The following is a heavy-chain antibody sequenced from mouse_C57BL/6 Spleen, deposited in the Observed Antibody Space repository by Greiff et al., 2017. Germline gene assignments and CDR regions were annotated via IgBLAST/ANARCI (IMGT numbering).Heavy chain of an antibody. V-gene: IGHV1-55*01. Sequence: VKLQQPGAELVKPGASVKMSCKASGYTFTSYWITWVKQRPGQGLEWIGDIYPGSGSTNYNEKFKSKATLTVDTSSSTAYMQLSSLTSEDSAVYYCARAGYYYGSYYAMDYWGQGTSVTVSS. CDR2: IYPGSGST. CDR1: GYTFTSYW. D-gene: IGHD1-1*01. J-gene: IGHJ4*01. CDR3: ARAGYYYGSYYAMDY.